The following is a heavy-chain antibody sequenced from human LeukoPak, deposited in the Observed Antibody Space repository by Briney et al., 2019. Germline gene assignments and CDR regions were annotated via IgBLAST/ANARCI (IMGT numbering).Heavy chain of an antibody. J-gene: IGHJ4*02. CDR3: ARDTLLY. V-gene: IGHV3-7*03. CDR2: IKQDGSEK. Sequence: GGPLRLSCAAPGFTFSSYWMSWVRKAPGKGLEWVANIKQDGSEKYYVDSVKGRFTISRDNAKNSLYLQMNSLRAEDTAVYYCARDTLLYWGQGTLVTVSS. CDR1: GFTFSSYW. D-gene: IGHD2-15*01.